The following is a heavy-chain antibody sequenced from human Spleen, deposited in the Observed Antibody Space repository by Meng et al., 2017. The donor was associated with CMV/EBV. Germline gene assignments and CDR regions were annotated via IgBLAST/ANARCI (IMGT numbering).Heavy chain of an antibody. CDR2: ISSSSTI. CDR1: GFTFSDYY. V-gene: IGHV3-69-1*01. Sequence: GESLKISCAASGFTFSDYYMNWVRQAPGKGLEWVSSISSSSTIYYADSVKGRLTISRDNSKNTLYLQMNSLRAEDTGVYYCAKGVSSPMYYFHYWGQGTLVTVSS. D-gene: IGHD2/OR15-2a*01. J-gene: IGHJ4*02. CDR3: AKGVSSPMYYFHY.